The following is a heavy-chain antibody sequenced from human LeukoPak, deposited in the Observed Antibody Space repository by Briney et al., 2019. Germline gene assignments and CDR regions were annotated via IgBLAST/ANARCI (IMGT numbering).Heavy chain of an antibody. Sequence: SGGSLRLSCAASGFTFSSYSMNWVRQAPGKGLEWVSSISSSSSYIYYADSVKGRFTISRDNAKNSLYLQMNSLRAEDTAVYYCARDFVAAALFDPWGQGTLVTVSS. CDR2: ISSSSSYI. CDR3: ARDFVAAALFDP. J-gene: IGHJ5*02. V-gene: IGHV3-21*01. CDR1: GFTFSSYS. D-gene: IGHD6-13*01.